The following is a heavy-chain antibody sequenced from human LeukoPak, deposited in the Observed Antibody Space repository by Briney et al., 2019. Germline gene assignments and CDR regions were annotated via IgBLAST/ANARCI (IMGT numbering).Heavy chain of an antibody. D-gene: IGHD6-19*01. Sequence: SETLSLTCAVYGGSFSGYYWSWIRQPPGKGLEWIGEINHSGSTNYKPSLKSRVTISVDTSKNQFSLKLSSVTAADTAVYYCARLVAVGAYWGQGTLLTVSS. CDR3: ARLVAVGAY. V-gene: IGHV4-34*01. J-gene: IGHJ4*02. CDR1: GGSFSGYY. CDR2: INHSGST.